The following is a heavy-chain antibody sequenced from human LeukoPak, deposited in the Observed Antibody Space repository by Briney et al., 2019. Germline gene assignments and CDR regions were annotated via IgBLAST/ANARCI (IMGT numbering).Heavy chain of an antibody. CDR3: TRDPRLEYVVVPDY. D-gene: IGHD2-2*01. Sequence: GGSLRLSCTASGFTFGDYAMSWVRQAPGKGLEWVGFIRSKAYGGTTEYAASVKGRFTISRDDSKSIAYLQMNSLKTEDTAVYYCTRDPRLEYVVVPDYWGQGTLVTVSS. V-gene: IGHV3-49*04. CDR2: IRSKAYGGTT. J-gene: IGHJ4*02. CDR1: GFTFGDYA.